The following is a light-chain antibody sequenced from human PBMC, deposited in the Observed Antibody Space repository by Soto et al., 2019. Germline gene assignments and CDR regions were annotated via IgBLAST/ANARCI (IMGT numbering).Light chain of an antibody. CDR1: QSVSTY. CDR2: AAS. CDR3: QQSYKTPYT. V-gene: IGKV1-39*01. Sequence: DIPMIQSPSSLSASVGDRVTITCRATQSVSTYLNWYLQEPGKAPKVLIYAASHLESGVPSRFSGSGSGTDFTLTINSLQPGDFATYYCQQSYKTPYTFGQGTKLELK. J-gene: IGKJ2*01.